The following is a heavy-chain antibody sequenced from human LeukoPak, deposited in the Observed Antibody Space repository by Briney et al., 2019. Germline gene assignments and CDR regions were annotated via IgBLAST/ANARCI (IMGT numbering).Heavy chain of an antibody. CDR2: ISSDSSKI. D-gene: IGHD5-12*01. CDR3: ARDSPQALAILHAFDI. Sequence: GGSLRLSCAASGFTFSSYTMNWVRQAPGKGLEWVSKISSDSSKIYYADSVKGRFTISRDNAKNSLYLQMNSLRAEDTAVYYCARDSPQALAILHAFDIWGHGTMVTVSS. J-gene: IGHJ3*02. V-gene: IGHV3-48*01. CDR1: GFTFSSYT.